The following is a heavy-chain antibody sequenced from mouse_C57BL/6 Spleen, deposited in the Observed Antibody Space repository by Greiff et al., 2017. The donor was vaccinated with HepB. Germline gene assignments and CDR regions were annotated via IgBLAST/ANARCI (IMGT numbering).Heavy chain of an antibody. CDR1: GYTFTSYG. V-gene: IGHV1-81*01. CDR3: ARYVDGNYWYFDV. CDR2: IYPRSGNT. Sequence: QVQLKQSGAELARPGASVKLSCKASGYTFTSYGISWVKQRTGQGLEWIGEIYPRSGNTYYNEKFKGKATLTADKSSSTAYMELRSLTSEDSAVYFCARYVDGNYWYFDVWGTGTTVTVSS. D-gene: IGHD2-1*01. J-gene: IGHJ1*03.